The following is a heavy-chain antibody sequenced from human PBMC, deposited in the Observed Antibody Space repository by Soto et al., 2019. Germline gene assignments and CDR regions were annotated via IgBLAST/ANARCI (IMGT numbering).Heavy chain of an antibody. CDR1: GGTFSSYA. CDR2: IIPIFGTA. CDR3: ARDRRQYDILTGYYGMDV. V-gene: IGHV1-69*06. J-gene: IGHJ6*02. D-gene: IGHD3-9*01. Sequence: ASVKVSCKASGGTFSSYAISWVRQAPGQGLEWMGGIIPIFGTANYAQKFQGRVTITADKSTSTAYMELSSLRSEDTAVYYRARDRRQYDILTGYYGMDVWGQGTTVTVSS.